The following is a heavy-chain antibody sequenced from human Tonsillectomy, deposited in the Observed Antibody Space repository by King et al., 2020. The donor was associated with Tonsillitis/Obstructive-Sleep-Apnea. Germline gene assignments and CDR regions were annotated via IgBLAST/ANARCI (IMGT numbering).Heavy chain of an antibody. Sequence: VQLLESGPGLVKPSETLSLTCTVSGGSITSNYWSWIRQPPGKGLEWIGYISDSGSTNYNPSLKSRVTISADTSKNQFSLKVSSVTAADTALYYCARVREGEGSSPRGYYYYYYMDVWGKGTTVTVSS. CDR1: GGSITSNY. D-gene: IGHD6-6*01. V-gene: IGHV4-59*01. CDR2: ISDSGST. J-gene: IGHJ6*03. CDR3: ARVREGEGSSPRGYYYYYYMDV.